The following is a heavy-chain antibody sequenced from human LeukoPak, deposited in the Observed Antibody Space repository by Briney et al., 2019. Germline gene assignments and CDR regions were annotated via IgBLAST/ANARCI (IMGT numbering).Heavy chain of an antibody. CDR3: VRGSILGATGYD. CDR2: ISGNSYWI. D-gene: IGHD1-26*01. Sequence: GGSLRLSCATSGFTFSDSSMAWVRQAPGKGLEWVSSISGNSYWIYYAASVKDRFTISRDNARDSLYLEMNRLSVEDTAVYYCVRGSILGATGYDWGQGTLVAVSS. V-gene: IGHV3-21*01. J-gene: IGHJ4*02. CDR1: GFTFSDSS.